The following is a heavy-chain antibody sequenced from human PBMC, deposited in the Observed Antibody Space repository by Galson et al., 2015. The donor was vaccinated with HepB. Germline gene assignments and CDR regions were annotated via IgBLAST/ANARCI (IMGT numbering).Heavy chain of an antibody. CDR2: ISGSGGST. CDR1: GFTFSSYA. V-gene: IGHV3-23*01. Sequence: SLRLSCAASGFTFSSYAMSWVRQAPGKGLEWVSAISGSGGSTYYADSVKGRFTISRDNSKNTLYLQMNSLRAEDTAVYYCAKAQIYSNYPYGMHVSCQGTTVPVSS. J-gene: IGHJ6*02. CDR3: AKAQIYSNYPYGMHV. D-gene: IGHD4-11*01.